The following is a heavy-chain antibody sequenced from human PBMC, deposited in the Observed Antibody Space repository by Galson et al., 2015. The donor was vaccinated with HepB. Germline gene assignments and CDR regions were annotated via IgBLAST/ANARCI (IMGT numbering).Heavy chain of an antibody. V-gene: IGHV3-48*04. J-gene: IGHJ3*02. CDR3: AKESIYDSSGYWAPGAFDI. Sequence: SLRLSCAASGFTFSSYSMNWVRQAPGKGLEWVSYISSSSSTIYYADSVKGRFTISRDNAKNTLYLQMNSLRAEDTAVYYCAKESIYDSSGYWAPGAFDIWGQGTMVTVSS. D-gene: IGHD3-22*01. CDR1: GFTFSSYS. CDR2: ISSSSSTI.